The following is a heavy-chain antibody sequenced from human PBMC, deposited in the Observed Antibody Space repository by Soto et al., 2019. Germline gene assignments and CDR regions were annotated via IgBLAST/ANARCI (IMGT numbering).Heavy chain of an antibody. CDR2: IYYSGST. Sequence: SETLSLTCTVSGGSISSYYWSWIRQPPGKGLEWIGYIYYSGSTNYNPSLKSRVTISVDTSKNQFSLKLSSVTAADTAVYYCARGGDIVVVPALEPGWFDPWGQGTLVTVSS. J-gene: IGHJ5*02. CDR3: ARGGDIVVVPALEPGWFDP. CDR1: GGSISSYY. V-gene: IGHV4-59*01. D-gene: IGHD2-2*01.